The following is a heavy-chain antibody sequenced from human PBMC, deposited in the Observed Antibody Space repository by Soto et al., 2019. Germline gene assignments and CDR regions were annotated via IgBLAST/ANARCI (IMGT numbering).Heavy chain of an antibody. D-gene: IGHD3-10*01. CDR1: GYSFTSYW. V-gene: IGHV5-51*01. CDR3: ARHRKYARWKDPLLWFGELWS. J-gene: IGHJ4*02. CDR2: IYPGDSDT. Sequence: GESLKISCKGSGYSFTSYWIGWVRQMPGKGLEWMGIIYPGDSDTRYSPSFQGQVTISADKSISTAYLQWSSLKASDTAMYYCARHRKYARWKDPLLWFGELWSWGQGTLVTVSS.